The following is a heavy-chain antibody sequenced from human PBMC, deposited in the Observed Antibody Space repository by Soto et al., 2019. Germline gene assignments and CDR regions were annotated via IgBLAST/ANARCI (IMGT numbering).Heavy chain of an antibody. V-gene: IGHV1-69*02. J-gene: IGHJ5*02. D-gene: IGHD3-10*01. CDR2: IIPILGIA. CDR1: GGTFSSYT. Sequence: QVQLVQSGAEVKKPGSSVKVSCKASGGTFSSYTISWVRRAPGQGLEWMGRIIPILGIANYAQKFQGRVTITADKSTSTAYMELSSLRSEDTAVYYCASPSGEFGGVGWFDPWGQGTLVTVSS. CDR3: ASPSGEFGGVGWFDP.